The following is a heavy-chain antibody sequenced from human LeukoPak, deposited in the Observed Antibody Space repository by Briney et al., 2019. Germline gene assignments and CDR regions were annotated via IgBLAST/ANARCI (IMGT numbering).Heavy chain of an antibody. J-gene: IGHJ4*02. D-gene: IGHD2-15*01. V-gene: IGHV3-23*01. Sequence: GGTLRLSCAASGFTFSSYGMSWVRQAPGKGLEWVSAISGSSYSTYYADSVKGRFTISRDNSKNTLYLQMNSLRAEDTAVYYCAKDLGYCSGGSCYFDYWGQGTLVTVSS. CDR1: GFTFSSYG. CDR2: ISGSSYST. CDR3: AKDLGYCSGGSCYFDY.